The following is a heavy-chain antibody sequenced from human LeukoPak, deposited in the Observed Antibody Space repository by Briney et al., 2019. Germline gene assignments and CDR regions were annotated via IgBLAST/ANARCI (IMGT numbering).Heavy chain of an antibody. CDR1: GFTFISYW. V-gene: IGHV3-7*01. CDR2: IKQDGSEK. D-gene: IGHD3-16*01. J-gene: IGHJ4*02. CDR3: ARGWGYYFDY. Sequence: GGSLRLSCAASGFTFISYWRSWVRQAPGKGLEWVANIKQDGSEKYYVDSVKGRFTISRDNAKNSLYLQMNSLRAEDTAVYYCARGWGYYFDYWGQGTLVTVSS.